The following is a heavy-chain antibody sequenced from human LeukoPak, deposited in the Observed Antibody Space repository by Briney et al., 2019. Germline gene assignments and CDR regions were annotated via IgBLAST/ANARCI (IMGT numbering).Heavy chain of an antibody. Sequence: GGSLRLSCAASGFSFSSYGMHWARQAPGKGLEWVAVISYDGSNKYYADSVKGRFTISRDNSKNTLYLQMNSLRAEDTAVYYCAKVGAYVATIADGMGVWGKGTTVTVSS. J-gene: IGHJ6*04. CDR2: ISYDGSNK. D-gene: IGHD5-12*01. V-gene: IGHV3-30*18. CDR1: GFSFSSYG. CDR3: AKVGAYVATIADGMGV.